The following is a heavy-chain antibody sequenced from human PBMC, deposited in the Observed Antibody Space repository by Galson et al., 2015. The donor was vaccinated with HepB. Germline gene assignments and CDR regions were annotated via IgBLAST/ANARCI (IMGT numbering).Heavy chain of an antibody. D-gene: IGHD3/OR15-3a*01. CDR3: ARDGAPTGVPDF. J-gene: IGHJ4*02. CDR2: ISAYVGNT. Sequence: SCKASGYSFTNYTLSWVRQAPGLGLEWMGWISAYVGNTNYAQKFQGRVSLTTDISTSTAYMELRSLRSDDTAVYFCARDGAPTGVPDFWGQGTLVTVSS. V-gene: IGHV1-18*01. CDR1: GYSFTNYT.